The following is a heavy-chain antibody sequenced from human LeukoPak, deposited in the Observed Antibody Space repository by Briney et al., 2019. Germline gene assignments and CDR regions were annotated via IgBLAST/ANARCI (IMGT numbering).Heavy chain of an antibody. CDR3: ARDCELRQIYNWFDP. CDR2: IIPIFGTA. J-gene: IGHJ5*02. CDR1: GGTFSSYA. V-gene: IGHV1-69*13. D-gene: IGHD4-23*01. Sequence: SVKVSCKASGGTFSSYAISWVRQAPGQGLEWMGGIIPIFGTANYAQKFQGRVTITADESTSTAYMERSSLRSEDTAVYYCARDCELRQIYNWFDPWGQGTLVTVSS.